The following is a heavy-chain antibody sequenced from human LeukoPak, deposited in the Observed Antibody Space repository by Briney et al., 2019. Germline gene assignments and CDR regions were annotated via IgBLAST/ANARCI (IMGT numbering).Heavy chain of an antibody. D-gene: IGHD6-19*01. Sequence: SETLSLTCTVSGGSISSYYWSWIRQPPGKGLEWIGYIYYSGSTNYNPSLKSRVTISVDTSKNQFSLKLSSVTAADTAVYYCARYNRAVAGTDYWGQGTLVTVSS. CDR1: GGSISSYY. V-gene: IGHV4-59*01. CDR2: IYYSGST. J-gene: IGHJ4*02. CDR3: ARYNRAVAGTDY.